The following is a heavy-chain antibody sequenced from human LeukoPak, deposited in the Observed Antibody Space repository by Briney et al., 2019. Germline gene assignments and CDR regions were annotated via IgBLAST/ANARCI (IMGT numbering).Heavy chain of an antibody. CDR3: AREGAYVSIWGSYRPHFDY. CDR1: GFTFNTYD. V-gene: IGHV3-48*03. D-gene: IGHD3-16*02. CDR2: ISYNSSAI. Sequence: AGTLRLSCEASGFTFNTYDRNWVRQAPGKGLEGISYISYNSSAIYYADSVTGHFTTSREHAKISLFQRINRLRADATAVYYYAREGAYVSIWGSYRPHFDYWGQGILFSASS. J-gene: IGHJ4*02.